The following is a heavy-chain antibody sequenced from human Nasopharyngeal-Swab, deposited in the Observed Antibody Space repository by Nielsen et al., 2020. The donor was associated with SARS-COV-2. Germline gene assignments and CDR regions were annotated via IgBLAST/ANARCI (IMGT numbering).Heavy chain of an antibody. Sequence: SETLSLTCTVSGGSISSSSYYWGWIRQPPGKGLEWFGSIYYSGSTYYNPSLKSRVTISVDTSKNQFSLKLSSVTAADTAVYYCATLPVSPYYIENWGQGLLVTVSS. J-gene: IGHJ4*02. V-gene: IGHV4-39*07. CDR3: ATLPVSPYYIEN. CDR2: IYYSGST. CDR1: GGSISSSSYY.